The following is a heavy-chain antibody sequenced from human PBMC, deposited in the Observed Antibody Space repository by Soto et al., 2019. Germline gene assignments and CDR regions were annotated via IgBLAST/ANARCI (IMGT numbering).Heavy chain of an antibody. Sequence: QITLKESGPTLVKPTQTLTLTCTFSGFSLSTSGVGVGWIRQPPGKALEWLALIYWDDDKRYSPSLKSRLTITKDTSKNQVVLTMTNMDPVDNATYYCAQTATSGWYLEGYFQHWGQGTLVTVSS. CDR3: AQTATSGWYLEGYFQH. CDR2: IYWDDDK. D-gene: IGHD6-19*01. J-gene: IGHJ1*01. V-gene: IGHV2-5*02. CDR1: GFSLSTSGVG.